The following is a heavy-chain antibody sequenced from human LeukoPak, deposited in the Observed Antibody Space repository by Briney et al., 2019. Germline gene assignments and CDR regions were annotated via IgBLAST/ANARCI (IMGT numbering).Heavy chain of an antibody. D-gene: IGHD1-26*01. V-gene: IGHV3-73*01. J-gene: IGHJ6*02. CDR1: GFTFSGSA. Sequence: GGSLRLSCAASGFTFSGSAMHWVRQASGKGLEWVGRIRSKANSCATAYAASVKGRFTISRDDSKNTAYLQMNSLKTEDTAVYYCTKLSTTPPYDPYGMDVWGQGTTVTVSS. CDR3: TKLSTTPPYDPYGMDV. CDR2: IRSKANSCAT.